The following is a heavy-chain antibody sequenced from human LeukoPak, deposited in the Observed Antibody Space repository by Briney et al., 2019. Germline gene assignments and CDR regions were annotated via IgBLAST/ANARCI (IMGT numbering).Heavy chain of an antibody. J-gene: IGHJ5*02. CDR3: ARDGTMVRGFDP. Sequence: GGSLRLSCAASGFTFDDYGMSWVRQAPGKGLEWDSGINWNGGSTGYADSVKGRFTISRDNAKNSLYLQMNSLRAEDTAVYYCARDGTMVRGFDPWGQGTLVTVSS. CDR1: GFTFDDYG. V-gene: IGHV3-20*04. D-gene: IGHD3-10*01. CDR2: INWNGGST.